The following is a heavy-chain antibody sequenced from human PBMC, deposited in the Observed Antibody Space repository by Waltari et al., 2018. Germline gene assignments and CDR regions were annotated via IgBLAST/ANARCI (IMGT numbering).Heavy chain of an antibody. V-gene: IGHV3-33*01. CDR3: VTETTFTYVPHRAPLGP. J-gene: IGHJ5*02. Sequence: QEQLVESGGGVFQPGRSLSLPCSASGFIFSNSALHWARQAPGKGLEWVAIIWRDGSYEYYSDSVKGRFTISRDNPKKMLYLQMNNLRADDTAIYYCVTETTFTYVPHRAPLGPWGPGTLVTVSS. CDR1: GFIFSNSA. CDR2: IWRDGSYE. D-gene: IGHD5-12*01.